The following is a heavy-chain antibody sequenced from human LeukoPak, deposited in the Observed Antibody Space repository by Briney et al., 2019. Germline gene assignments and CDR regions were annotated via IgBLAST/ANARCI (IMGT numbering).Heavy chain of an antibody. CDR3: ARVPGIAVAGGYDY. V-gene: IGHV3-21*01. CDR2: ISSSSSYI. CDR1: RFTFSSYS. J-gene: IGHJ4*02. D-gene: IGHD6-19*01. Sequence: GSLRLSCAASRFTFSSYSMNWVRQAPGKGLEWVSSISSSSSYIYYADSVKGRFTISRDNAKNSLYLQMNSLRAEDTAVYYCARVPGIAVAGGYDYWGQGTLVTVSS.